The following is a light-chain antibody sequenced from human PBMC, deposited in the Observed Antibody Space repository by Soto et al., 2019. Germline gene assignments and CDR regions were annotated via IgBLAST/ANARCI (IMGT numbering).Light chain of an antibody. CDR2: GAS. Sequence: EIVMTQSPATLSVSLGERATLSCRASQSVSSNLAWFQQKPGQAPRLLIHGASTRATGCPARFSGSGSGTEFSLTISSLQSEDSAVYYCQQYTTWPITFGGGTKVEIK. CDR1: QSVSSN. CDR3: QQYTTWPIT. V-gene: IGKV3-15*01. J-gene: IGKJ4*01.